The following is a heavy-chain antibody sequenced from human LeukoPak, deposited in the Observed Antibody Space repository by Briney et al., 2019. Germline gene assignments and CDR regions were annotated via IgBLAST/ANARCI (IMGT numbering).Heavy chain of an antibody. Sequence: SETLSLTCTVSGGSISSSSYYWGWIRQPPGKGLEWIGSIYYSGSTYYNPSLKSRVTISVDTSKNQFSLKLSSVTAADTAVYYCASARYSGYEPDYWGQGTLVTVSS. D-gene: IGHD5-12*01. J-gene: IGHJ4*02. CDR2: IYYSGST. CDR3: ASARYSGYEPDY. V-gene: IGHV4-39*07. CDR1: GGSISSSSYY.